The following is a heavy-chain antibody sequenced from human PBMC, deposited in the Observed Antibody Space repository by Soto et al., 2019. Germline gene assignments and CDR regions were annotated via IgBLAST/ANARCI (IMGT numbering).Heavy chain of an antibody. D-gene: IGHD1-7*01. V-gene: IGHV1-69*01. J-gene: IGHJ5*02. Sequence: QVQLVQSGAEVKKPGSSVKVSCKASGGTFSSYAISWVRQAPGQGLEWMGGIIPIFGTANYEQKFQGRVTITADETTSTTYMELSSLRAEDTAVYYCVRAGDWNYLRNWFDPWGQGTLVTVSS. CDR3: VRAGDWNYLRNWFDP. CDR2: IIPIFGTA. CDR1: GGTFSSYA.